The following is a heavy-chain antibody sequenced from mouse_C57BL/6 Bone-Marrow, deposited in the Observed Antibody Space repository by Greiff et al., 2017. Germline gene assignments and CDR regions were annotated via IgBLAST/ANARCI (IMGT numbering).Heavy chain of an antibody. CDR2: ISSGGDYI. V-gene: IGHV5-9-1*02. J-gene: IGHJ4*01. CDR1: GFTFSSYA. D-gene: IGHD2-1*01. CDR3: TRDPARYGNYEKGAMDY. Sequence: EVKLVESGEGLVKPGGSLKLSCAASGFTFSSYAMSWVRQTPEKRLEWVAYISSGGDYIYYADTVKGRFTISRDNARNTLYLQMSSLKSEDTAMYYCTRDPARYGNYEKGAMDYWGQGTSVTVSS.